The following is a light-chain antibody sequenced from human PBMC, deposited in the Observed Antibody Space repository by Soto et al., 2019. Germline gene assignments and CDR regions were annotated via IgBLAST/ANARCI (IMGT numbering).Light chain of an antibody. CDR1: QDITSY. CDR3: QQYDHLPS. J-gene: IGKJ4*01. Sequence: DIQMTQSPSSLSASVGDRVTITCHASQDITSYFSWYQQKPGKAPKLLIYLASNLELGVPSRFSGGVSGTESTLTISSLQPEDFGTYYCQQYDHLPSFGGGTKVEI. V-gene: IGKV1-33*01. CDR2: LAS.